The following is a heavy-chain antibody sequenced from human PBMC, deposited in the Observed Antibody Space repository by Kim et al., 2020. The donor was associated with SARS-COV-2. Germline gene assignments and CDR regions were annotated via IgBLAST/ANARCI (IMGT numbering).Heavy chain of an antibody. Sequence: SETLSLTCAVYGGSFSGYYWSWIRQPPGKGLEWIGEINHSGSTNYNPSLKSRVTISVDTSKNQFSLKLSSVTAADTAVYYCASRVTIAAAGVWFDPWGQGTLVTVSS. CDR3: ASRVTIAAAGVWFDP. CDR2: INHSGST. CDR1: GGSFSGYY. J-gene: IGHJ5*02. D-gene: IGHD6-13*01. V-gene: IGHV4-34*01.